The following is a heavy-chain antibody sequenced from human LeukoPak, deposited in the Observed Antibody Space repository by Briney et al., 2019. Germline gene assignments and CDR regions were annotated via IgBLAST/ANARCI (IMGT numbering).Heavy chain of an antibody. J-gene: IGHJ5*02. V-gene: IGHV3-7*01. CDR1: GFTFSTYW. CDR3: AKDSLLTVVSPVAAS. D-gene: IGHD4-23*01. CDR2: IKQDGSEK. Sequence: GGSLRLSCAASGFTFSTYWMSWVRQAPGKGLEWVANIKQDGSEKHYVDSVKGRSAISRDNAKNSLFLQMNTLRVEDTAVYYCAKDSLLTVVSPVAASWGQGTLVTVSS.